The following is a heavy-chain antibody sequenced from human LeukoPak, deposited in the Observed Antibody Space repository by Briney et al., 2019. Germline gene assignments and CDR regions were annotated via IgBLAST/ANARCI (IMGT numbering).Heavy chain of an antibody. D-gene: IGHD2-2*01. J-gene: IGHJ6*02. CDR2: ISGSGAGT. CDR1: GFTFSNYA. CDR3: AREDIVVVPAATTERMYYYYGMDV. V-gene: IGHV3-23*01. Sequence: GGSLRLSCAASGFTFSNYAMSWVRQAPGKGLEWVSGISGSGAGTDYTDSVKGRFTISRDHSKNTLYLQMNSLRAEDTAVYYCAREDIVVVPAATTERMYYYYGMDVWGQGTTVTVSS.